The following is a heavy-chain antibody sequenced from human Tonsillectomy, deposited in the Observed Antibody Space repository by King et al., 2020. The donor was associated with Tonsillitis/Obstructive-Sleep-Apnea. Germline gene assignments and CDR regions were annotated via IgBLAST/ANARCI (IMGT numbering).Heavy chain of an antibody. Sequence: QLQESGPGLVKPSGTLSLTCAVSGGSISSSNWWSWVRQPPGKGLEWIGEIYHSGSTNYNPSLKSRVTISVDKSKNQLSLKLSSVTAADTAVYYCARDTIVVVPAAPTVSYYYMDVWGKGTTVTVSS. CDR1: GGSISSSNW. D-gene: IGHD2-2*01. CDR3: ARDTIVVVPAAPTVSYYYMDV. J-gene: IGHJ6*03. CDR2: IYHSGST. V-gene: IGHV4-4*02.